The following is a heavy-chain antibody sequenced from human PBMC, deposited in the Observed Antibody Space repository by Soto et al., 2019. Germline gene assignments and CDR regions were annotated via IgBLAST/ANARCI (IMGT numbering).Heavy chain of an antibody. V-gene: IGHV4-59*01. J-gene: IGHJ5*02. Sequence: QVQLQESGPGLVKVSETLSLTCTVSGGSINSYYWSWIRQPPGKGLEWVADIDYSGRTNYNPSLKSRLTISVDTSKNQLSLKVRSVTAVDTAVYYCAREIRLVGVTGWFDPWGQGTLVTVSS. D-gene: IGHD1-26*01. CDR3: AREIRLVGVTGWFDP. CDR1: GGSINSYY. CDR2: IDYSGRT.